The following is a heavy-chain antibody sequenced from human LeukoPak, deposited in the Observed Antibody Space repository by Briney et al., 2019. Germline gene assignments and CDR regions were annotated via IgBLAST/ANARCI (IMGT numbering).Heavy chain of an antibody. J-gene: IGHJ4*02. CDR2: IYTSGST. V-gene: IGHV4-4*07. D-gene: IGHD3-10*01. Sequence: SETLSLTCTVSGGSISIYYWSWIRQPAGKGLEWIGRIYTSGSTNYNPSLKSRVTMSVDTSKNQFSLKLSSVTAADTAVYYCARERGWFPYYYFDYWGQGTLVTVSS. CDR3: ARERGWFPYYYFDY. CDR1: GGSISIYY.